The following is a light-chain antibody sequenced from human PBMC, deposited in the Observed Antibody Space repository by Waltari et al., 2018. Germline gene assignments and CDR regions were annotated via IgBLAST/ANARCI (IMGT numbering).Light chain of an antibody. J-gene: IGLJ1*01. CDR1: SRDVAASQY. Sequence: QSALTQPRSVSGPPGQSVTISCTGTSRDVAASQYFPWFQQLPGNAPKLLIYDVTERPPGVPDRFSGSKSANTASLTISGLQAEDEADYYCCSYVDTYTYVFGPGTRVIVL. V-gene: IGLV2-11*01. CDR3: CSYVDTYTYV. CDR2: DVT.